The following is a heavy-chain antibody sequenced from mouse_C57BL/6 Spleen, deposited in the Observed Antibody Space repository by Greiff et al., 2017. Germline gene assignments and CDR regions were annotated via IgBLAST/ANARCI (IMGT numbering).Heavy chain of an antibody. CDR2: ISSGSSTI. CDR1: GFTFSDYG. V-gene: IGHV5-17*01. Sequence: EVQGVESGGGLVKPGGSLKLSCAASGFTFSDYGMHWVRQAPEKGLEWVAYISSGSSTIYYADKVKGRSTISRDNAKTTLFLQLTSLRSEDTAVYYCARGGYLRYFDVWGTGTTVTVSS. CDR3: ARGGYLRYFDV. J-gene: IGHJ1*03. D-gene: IGHD5-1*01.